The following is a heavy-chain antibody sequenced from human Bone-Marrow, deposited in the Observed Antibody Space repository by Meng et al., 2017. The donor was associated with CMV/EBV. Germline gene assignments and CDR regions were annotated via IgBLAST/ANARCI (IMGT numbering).Heavy chain of an antibody. V-gene: IGHV3-74*01. D-gene: IGHD3-22*01. CDR3: AVTYYYDTGGYSHYDY. J-gene: IGHJ4*02. CDR2: ISSDGGDT. Sequence: GESLKISCEASGFTFSSYWMHWVRQAPGKGLVWVSRISSDGGDTSYADSVKGRFTISRDNAKNTLYLQMSSLRGEDTAVYYCAVTYYYDTGGYSHYDYWGQRTLVTVSS. CDR1: GFTFSSYW.